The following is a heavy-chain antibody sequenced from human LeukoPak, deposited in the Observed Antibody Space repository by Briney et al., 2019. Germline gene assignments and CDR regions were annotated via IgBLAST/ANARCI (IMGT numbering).Heavy chain of an antibody. CDR1: GFTVSSNY. V-gene: IGHV3-66*01. CDR3: ARGPSRYSGSYNY. CDR2: IYSGGST. D-gene: IGHD1-26*01. Sequence: PGGSLRLSCAASGFTVSSNYMSWVRQAPGKGLEWVSVIYSGGSTYYADSVKGRFTISRDNSKNTLYLQMNSLRAEDTAVYYCARGPSRYSGSYNYWGRGTLVTVSS. J-gene: IGHJ4*02.